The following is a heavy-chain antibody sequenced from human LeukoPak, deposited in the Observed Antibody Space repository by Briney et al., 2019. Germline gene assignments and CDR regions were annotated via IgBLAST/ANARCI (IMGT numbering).Heavy chain of an antibody. D-gene: IGHD6-19*01. CDR1: GGSISSSSYY. Sequence: SETLSLTCTVSGGSISSSSYYWGWIRQPPGKGLEWIGSIYYSGSTYYNPSLKSRVTISVDTSKNQFSLKLSSVTAADTAVYYCARDSYGSSGWYREALAFDIWGQGTMVTVSS. CDR2: IYYSGST. V-gene: IGHV4-39*07. CDR3: ARDSYGSSGWYREALAFDI. J-gene: IGHJ3*02.